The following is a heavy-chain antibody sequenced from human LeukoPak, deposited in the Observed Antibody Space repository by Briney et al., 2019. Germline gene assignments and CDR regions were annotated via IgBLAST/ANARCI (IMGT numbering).Heavy chain of an antibody. D-gene: IGHD2-15*01. V-gene: IGHV3-23*01. CDR2: ISGSGGST. CDR3: AKEGHQCSGGSCYFFDY. Sequence: GGSLRLSCAASGFTFSSYAMSWVRQAPGKGLEWVSAISGSGGSTYYADSVKGRFTISRDNSKNTLYLQMNSLRAEDTAVYYCAKEGHQCSGGSCYFFDYWGQGTLVTVSS. CDR1: GFTFSSYA. J-gene: IGHJ4*02.